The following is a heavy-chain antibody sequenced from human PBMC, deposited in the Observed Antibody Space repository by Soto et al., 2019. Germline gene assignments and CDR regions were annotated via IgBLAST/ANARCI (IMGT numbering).Heavy chain of an antibody. CDR1: GFTFSSYA. CDR3: AKDPLKYSSSWYLEWWFDP. D-gene: IGHD6-13*01. J-gene: IGHJ5*02. V-gene: IGHV3-23*01. CDR2: ISGSGGST. Sequence: GGSLRLSCAAPGFTFSSYAMSWVRQPPGQGLEWVSAISGSGGSTYYADSVKGRFTISRDNSKNTVYLQMNSLRVEDTAVYYCAKDPLKYSSSWYLEWWFDPWGQGTLVTVSS.